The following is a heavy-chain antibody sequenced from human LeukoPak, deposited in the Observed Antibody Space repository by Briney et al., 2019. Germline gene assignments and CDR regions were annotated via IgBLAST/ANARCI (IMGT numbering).Heavy chain of an antibody. V-gene: IGHV3-7*01. Sequence: PGGSLRLSCAASGFTFSSYWMSWVRQAPGKGLEWVANIKQDGSEKYYVDSVKGRFTISRDNAKNSLYLQMNSLRAEDTAVYYCARDPYYDSSGYYSLGAFDIWGQGTMVTVSS. CDR1: GFTFSSYW. CDR3: ARDPYYDSSGYYSLGAFDI. J-gene: IGHJ3*02. CDR2: IKQDGSEK. D-gene: IGHD3-22*01.